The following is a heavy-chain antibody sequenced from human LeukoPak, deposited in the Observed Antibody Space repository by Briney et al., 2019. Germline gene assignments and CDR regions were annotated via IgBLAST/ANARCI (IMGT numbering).Heavy chain of an antibody. CDR2: IYDSGTT. D-gene: IGHD3-22*01. CDR3: ARQKYYDDSSGPCAGYDYYMDV. V-gene: IGHV4-39*07. CDR1: GGSISSSSYY. Sequence: SETLSLTCTASGGSISSSSYYWGWIRQPPGKGLEWFMRIYDSGTTYYNPSLKSRVTISVDTTKNQFSLMPSPLTAADTAVYYWARQKYYDDSSGPCAGYDYYMDVWGKGTTVTVSS. J-gene: IGHJ6*03.